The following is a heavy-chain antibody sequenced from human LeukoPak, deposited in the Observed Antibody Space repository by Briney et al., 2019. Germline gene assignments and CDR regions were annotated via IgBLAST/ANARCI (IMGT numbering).Heavy chain of an antibody. D-gene: IGHD3-22*01. CDR2: IYYSGST. J-gene: IGHJ4*02. CDR1: GDSISTSSYY. Sequence: SETLSLTCTVSGDSISTSSYYWGWIRQPPGKGLEWLGSIYYSGSTYYNPSLKSRVTISVDTSKNQFSLNLYSVTAADTAVFYCARSYYYDYRQIDYWGQGTLLTVSS. V-gene: IGHV4-39*01. CDR3: ARSYYYDYRQIDY.